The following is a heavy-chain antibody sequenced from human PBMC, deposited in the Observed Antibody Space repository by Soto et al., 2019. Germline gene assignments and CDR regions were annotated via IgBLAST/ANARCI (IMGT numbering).Heavy chain of an antibody. CDR2: IYYSGST. CDR1: GGSISSGGYY. CDR3: ARSSPAIVTSSFDY. V-gene: IGHV4-31*03. D-gene: IGHD2-15*01. Sequence: SETLSLTCTVSGGSISSGGYYWSWIRQHPGKGLEWIGYIYYSGSTYYNPSLKSRVTISVDTSKNQFSLKLSSVTAADTAVYYCARSSPAIVTSSFDYWGQGTLVTVSS. J-gene: IGHJ4*02.